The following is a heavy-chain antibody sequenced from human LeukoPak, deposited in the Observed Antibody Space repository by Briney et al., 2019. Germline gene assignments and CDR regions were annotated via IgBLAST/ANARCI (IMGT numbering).Heavy chain of an antibody. Sequence: SETLSLTCTVSGGSISSGGYYWSWIRQPPGKGPEWIGYIYHSGSTYYNPSLESRVTVSVDNSKNQFSLKLSSVTAADTAVYYCAKMTPVTSFQLLVLDSWGPGTLVTISS. CDR2: IYHSGST. D-gene: IGHD4-11*01. CDR1: GGSISSGGYY. V-gene: IGHV4-30-2*01. CDR3: AKMTPVTSFQLLVLDS. J-gene: IGHJ4*02.